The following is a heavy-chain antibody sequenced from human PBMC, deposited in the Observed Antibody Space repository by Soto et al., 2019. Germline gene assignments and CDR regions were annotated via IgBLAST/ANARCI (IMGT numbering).Heavy chain of an antibody. V-gene: IGHV3-23*01. CDR1: GSTFTDFT. CDR2: ISGDGLST. J-gene: IGHJ3*02. CDR3: ERRPEAFDI. Sequence: GGSLRLSCAGSGSTFTDFTMTWVRQAPGKGLEWVSAISGDGLSTYYAGSVKGRFTISRDNSKTTLYLQMNSLRAEDTAVYSCERRPEAFDIWGRGTMVTVSS.